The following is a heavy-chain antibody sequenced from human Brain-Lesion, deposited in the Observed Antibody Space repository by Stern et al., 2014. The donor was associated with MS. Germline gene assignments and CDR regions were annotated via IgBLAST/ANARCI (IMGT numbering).Heavy chain of an antibody. CDR1: GFSLSTPGVG. CDR3: AWMRYSGDYFIDY. Sequence: QITLKESGPALVKPTQSLTLTCTFSGFSLSTPGVGVTWIRQPPGKALEWLALVDWDDEKYYSTSLKTRLSIFKDTSKNQVVLTMTNMDPVDTATYYCAWMRYSGDYFIDYWGQGTLVTVSS. CDR2: VDWDDEK. D-gene: IGHD5-12*01. J-gene: IGHJ4*02. V-gene: IGHV2-70*01.